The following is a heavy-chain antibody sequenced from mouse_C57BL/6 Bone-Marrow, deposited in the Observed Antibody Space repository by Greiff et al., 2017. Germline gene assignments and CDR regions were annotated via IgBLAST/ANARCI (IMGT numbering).Heavy chain of an antibody. V-gene: IGHV1-15*01. J-gene: IGHJ2*01. CDR2: IDPETGGT. CDR3: TRLVVATGYFDY. CDR1: GYTFTDYE. Sequence: VKVVESGAELVRPGASVTLSCKASGYTFTDYEMHWVKQTPVHGLEWIGAIDPETGGTAYNQKFKGKAILTADKSSSTAYMELRSLTSEDSAVYYCTRLVVATGYFDYWGQGTTLTVSS. D-gene: IGHD1-1*01.